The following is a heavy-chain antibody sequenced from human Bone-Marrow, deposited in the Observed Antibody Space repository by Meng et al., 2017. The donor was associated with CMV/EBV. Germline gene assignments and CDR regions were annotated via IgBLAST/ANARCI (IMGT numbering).Heavy chain of an antibody. CDR3: ARDLGAGVKPTLAVDY. J-gene: IGHJ4*02. V-gene: IGHV1-2*02. CDR2: INPNSGGT. CDR1: GYTFTGYY. D-gene: IGHD3-10*01. Sequence: ASVKVSCKASGYTFTGYYMHWVQQAPGQGLEWMGWINPNSGGTNYAQKFQGRVTMTRDTSISTAYMELSRLRSDDTAVYYCARDLGAGVKPTLAVDYWGQGTLVTVSS.